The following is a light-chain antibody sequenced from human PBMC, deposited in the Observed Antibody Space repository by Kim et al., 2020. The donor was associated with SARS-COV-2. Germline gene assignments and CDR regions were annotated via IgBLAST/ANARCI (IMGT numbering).Light chain of an antibody. Sequence: QSALTQPASVSGSPGQSITISCTGTSSDIGGYNLVSWYQQYPGKAPKLLIYDVNERPSGFSNRFSGSKSGNTASLTISGLQAEDEADYYCCSYAGSFTWMFGGGTRLTVL. CDR1: SSDIGGYNL. CDR2: DVN. J-gene: IGLJ3*02. V-gene: IGLV2-23*02. CDR3: CSYAGSFTWM.